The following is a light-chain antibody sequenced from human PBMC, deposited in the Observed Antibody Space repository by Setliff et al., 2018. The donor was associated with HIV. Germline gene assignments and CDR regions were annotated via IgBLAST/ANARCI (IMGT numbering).Light chain of an antibody. CDR3: CSYVAIPPYV. V-gene: IGLV2-11*01. CDR2: DVT. Sequence: QSALTQPRSVSGSPGQSVTISCTGTSNDVGLYNFVSWYQQHPGKAPKLMIYDVTKRPSGVPDRFSGSKSGNTASLTISGLQAEDEAAYYCCSYVAIPPYVFGTGTKVTVL. CDR1: SNDVGLYNF. J-gene: IGLJ1*01.